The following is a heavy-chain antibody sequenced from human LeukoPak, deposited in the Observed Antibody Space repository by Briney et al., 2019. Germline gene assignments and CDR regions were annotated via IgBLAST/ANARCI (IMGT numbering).Heavy chain of an antibody. D-gene: IGHD2-2*01. CDR2: IIPIPGIA. Sequence: LVKVSCKASGGTFSSHAIAWVRQAPGQGPEWMGGIIPIPGIADYAQKFQGRVTITTDESTSTAYMELRSLTSDDTAVYYCARGLQYQLFKALRYYYMDVWGEGTTVTVSS. CDR1: GGTFSSHA. CDR3: ARGLQYQLFKALRYYYMDV. J-gene: IGHJ6*03. V-gene: IGHV1-69*10.